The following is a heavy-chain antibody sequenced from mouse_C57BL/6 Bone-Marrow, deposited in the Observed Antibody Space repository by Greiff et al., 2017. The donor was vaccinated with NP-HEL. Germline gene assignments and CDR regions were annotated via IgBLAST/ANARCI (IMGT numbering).Heavy chain of an antibody. J-gene: IGHJ4*01. CDR3: ASLYRGAMDY. CDR2: IDPEDGET. D-gene: IGHD1-1*01. V-gene: IGHV14-2*01. CDR1: GGERKEGG. Sequence: VQLQQSGAELVKRGGEGKGGGKEEGGERKEGGVGGVWERTEQGLEWIGRIDPEDGETKYAPKFQGKATITADTSSNTAYLQLSSLTSEDTAVYYCASLYRGAMDYWGQGTSVTVSS.